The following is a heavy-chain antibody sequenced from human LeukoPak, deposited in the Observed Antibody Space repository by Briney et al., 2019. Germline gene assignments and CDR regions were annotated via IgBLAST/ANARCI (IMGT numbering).Heavy chain of an antibody. CDR2: INSDGSST. Sequence: GGSLRLSCAASGFTFSSYWMHWVRQAPGKGLVWVSRINSDGSSTSYADSVKGRFTISRDNAKNTLYLQTNSLRAEDTAVYYCARDLPYYDYVWGSYRYTDYFDYWGQGTLVTVSS. D-gene: IGHD3-16*02. J-gene: IGHJ4*02. CDR1: GFTFSSYW. CDR3: ARDLPYYDYVWGSYRYTDYFDY. V-gene: IGHV3-74*01.